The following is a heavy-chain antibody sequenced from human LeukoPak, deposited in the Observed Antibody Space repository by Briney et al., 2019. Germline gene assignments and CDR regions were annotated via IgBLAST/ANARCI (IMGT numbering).Heavy chain of an antibody. D-gene: IGHD3-22*01. Sequence: GRSLRLSCAASGFTFDDYAMSWVRQAPGKGLEWVSAISGSGGSTYYADSVKGRFTISRDNSKNTLYLQMNSLRAEDTAVYYCAKDGLGYYDSSGYHDYWGRGTLVTVSS. CDR1: GFTFDDYA. CDR3: AKDGLGYYDSSGYHDY. CDR2: ISGSGGST. V-gene: IGHV3-23*01. J-gene: IGHJ4*02.